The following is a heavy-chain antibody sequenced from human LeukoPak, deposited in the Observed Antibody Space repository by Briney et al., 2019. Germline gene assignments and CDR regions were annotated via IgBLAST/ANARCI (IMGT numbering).Heavy chain of an antibody. D-gene: IGHD3-10*01. J-gene: IGHJ4*02. Sequence: GGSLRLSCAASGFIFGSYGMHWVRQAPGKGLEWVAFIRYDGSNKYYADSVKGRFTISRDNAKNSLYLQMNSLRAEDTAVYYCARDPHYYGSGSYYDYWGQGTLVTVSS. CDR1: GFIFGSYG. V-gene: IGHV3-30*02. CDR2: IRYDGSNK. CDR3: ARDPHYYGSGSYYDY.